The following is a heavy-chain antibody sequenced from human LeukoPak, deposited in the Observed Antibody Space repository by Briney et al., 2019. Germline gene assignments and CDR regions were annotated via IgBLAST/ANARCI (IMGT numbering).Heavy chain of an antibody. CDR3: ARDLDFYATDY. CDR1: GFSLSGYW. Sequence: GGSLRLSCAASGFSLSGYWMSWVRQAPGQGLEWVANIRKDGSWIHYADSVKGRFTISRDNAKNSLYLQMNSLRADDTAIYYCARDLDFYATDYWGQGTLVTVSS. J-gene: IGHJ4*02. V-gene: IGHV3-7*01. D-gene: IGHD2/OR15-2a*01. CDR2: IRKDGSWI.